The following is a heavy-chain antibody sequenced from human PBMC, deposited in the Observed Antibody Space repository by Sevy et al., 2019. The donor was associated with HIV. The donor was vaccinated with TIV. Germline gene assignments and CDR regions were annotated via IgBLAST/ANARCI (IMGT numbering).Heavy chain of an antibody. J-gene: IGHJ4*02. CDR2: IYYSGST. D-gene: IGHD3-10*01. CDR3: AREGLLWFGELWGNFDY. V-gene: IGHV4-39*02. Sequence: SETLSLTCTVSGGSISSSSYYWGWIRQPPGKGLEWIGSIYYSGSTYYNPSLKSRVTISVDTSKNQFSLKLSSVNAADTAVYYCAREGLLWFGELWGNFDYWGQGTLVTVSS. CDR1: GGSISSSSYY.